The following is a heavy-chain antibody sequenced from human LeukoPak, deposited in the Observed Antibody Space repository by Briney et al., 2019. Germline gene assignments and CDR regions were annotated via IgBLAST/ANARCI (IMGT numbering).Heavy chain of an antibody. CDR1: GYTFTGHY. D-gene: IGHD2-15*01. CDR2: INPNSGGT. J-gene: IGHJ4*02. Sequence: ASVKVSCKASGYTFTGHYMHWVRQAPGQGLEWMGWINPNSGGTNYAQKFQGRVTMTRDTSISTAYMELSRLRSDDTAVYYCASGVVVAANYVWALDYWGQGTLVTVSS. CDR3: ASGVVVAANYVWALDY. V-gene: IGHV1-2*02.